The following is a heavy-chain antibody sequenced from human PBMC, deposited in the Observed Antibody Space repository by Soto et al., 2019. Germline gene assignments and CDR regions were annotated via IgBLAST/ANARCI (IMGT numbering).Heavy chain of an antibody. CDR2: ISGDSGSS. V-gene: IGHV3-9*01. CDR1: GFTFEAYS. Sequence: GGSLRLSCAASGFTFEAYSLHWVRQLPGKGLEWVAGISGDSGSSGYADSVRGRFTVSRDNAKNSLFLQMSSLSPEDTAVYYCTKRRSARPGFDAFDLWGQGTMVTVSS. CDR3: TKRRSARPGFDAFDL. J-gene: IGHJ3*01.